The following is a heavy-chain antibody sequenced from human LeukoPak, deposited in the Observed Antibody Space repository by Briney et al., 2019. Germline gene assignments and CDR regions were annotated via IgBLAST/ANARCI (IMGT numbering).Heavy chain of an antibody. Sequence: ASVKVSCKASGGTFSSYAISWVRQAPGQGLEWMGGIIPIFGTANYAQKFQGRVTITADESTSTAYMELSSLRSEDTAVYYCARDGLINSSGWLGGSDAFDIWGQGTMVTVSS. CDR2: IIPIFGTA. V-gene: IGHV1-69*01. J-gene: IGHJ3*02. D-gene: IGHD6-19*01. CDR1: GGTFSSYA. CDR3: ARDGLINSSGWLGGSDAFDI.